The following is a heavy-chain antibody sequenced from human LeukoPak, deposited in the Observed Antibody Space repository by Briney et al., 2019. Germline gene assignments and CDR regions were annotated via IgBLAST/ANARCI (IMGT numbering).Heavy chain of an antibody. CDR1: GDTFSSYA. V-gene: IGHV1-69*04. CDR3: SRVYCSRTSCYNWFDP. CDR2: IIPILGIA. Sequence: SLKVSCKASGDTFSSYAISWVRQAPGQGLEWMGRIIPILGIANYAQKFQGRVTITADKSTNTAYMELSSLKSEDTAMYYCSRVYCSRTSCYNWFDPWGQGTLVTVSS. D-gene: IGHD2-2*01. J-gene: IGHJ5*02.